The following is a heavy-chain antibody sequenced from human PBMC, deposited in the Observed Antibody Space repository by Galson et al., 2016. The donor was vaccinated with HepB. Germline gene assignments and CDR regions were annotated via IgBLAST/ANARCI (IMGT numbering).Heavy chain of an antibody. D-gene: IGHD3-10*02. CDR3: LKTRCSGNLYFLDV. Sequence: SLRLSCAASGFNFRSSAMHWVRQAPGKGLEYVSVISADGGSTYYADSVKGRFIISRDNPKNTLYLQMSSLRPGDTAVYYCLKTRCSGNLYFLDVWGQGTTVIVSS. J-gene: IGHJ6*02. CDR2: ISADGGST. V-gene: IGHV3-64D*06. CDR1: GFNFRSSA.